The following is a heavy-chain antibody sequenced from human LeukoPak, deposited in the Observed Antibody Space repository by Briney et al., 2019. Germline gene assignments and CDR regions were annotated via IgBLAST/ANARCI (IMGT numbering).Heavy chain of an antibody. CDR2: IIPIFGTA. CDR3: ASPGDYGDYSTYDY. Sequence: GASVKVSFKASGGTFSSYAISWVRQAPGQGLEWMGGIIPIFGTANYALKFQGRVTITADESTSTAYMELSSLRSEDTAVYYCASPGDYGDYSTYDYWGQGTLVTVSS. J-gene: IGHJ4*02. CDR1: GGTFSSYA. V-gene: IGHV1-69*13. D-gene: IGHD4-17*01.